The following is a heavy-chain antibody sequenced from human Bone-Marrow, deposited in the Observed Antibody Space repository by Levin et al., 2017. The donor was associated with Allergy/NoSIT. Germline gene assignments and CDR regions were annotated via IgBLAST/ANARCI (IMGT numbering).Heavy chain of an antibody. CDR1: GFNFRSYG. CDR3: AKSLGGGNSPAGFDF. D-gene: IGHD4-23*01. Sequence: GGSLRLSCTASGFNFRSYGMYWVRQAPGKGLEWVAGLWYDGSYQYYADSVKGRFTISRDNPKRTLYLQMNNLRAEDTAVYYCAKSLGGGNSPAGFDFWGQGALVTVSS. CDR2: LWYDGSYQ. J-gene: IGHJ4*02. V-gene: IGHV3-33*06.